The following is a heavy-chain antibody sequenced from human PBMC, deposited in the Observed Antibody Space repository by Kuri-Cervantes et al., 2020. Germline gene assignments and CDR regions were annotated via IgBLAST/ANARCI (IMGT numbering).Heavy chain of an antibody. D-gene: IGHD3-10*01. V-gene: IGHV3-48*04. Sequence: GESLKISCAASGFSFSSYWMSWVRQAPGKVLEWVSYISSSGSTIYYADSVKGRFTISRDNAKNSLYLQMNSLRAEDTAVYYCARVGTMRSGSYYYLSPYWGQGTLVTVSS. CDR2: ISSSGSTI. CDR3: ARVGTMRSGSYYYLSPY. J-gene: IGHJ4*02. CDR1: GFSFSSYW.